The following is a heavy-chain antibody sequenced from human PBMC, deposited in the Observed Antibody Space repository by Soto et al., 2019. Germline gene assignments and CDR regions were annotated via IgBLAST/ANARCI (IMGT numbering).Heavy chain of an antibody. CDR3: AIAPYSSSSGAFDI. J-gene: IGHJ3*02. D-gene: IGHD6-6*01. CDR2: IKQDGSEK. V-gene: IGHV3-7*01. CDR1: GFTFSSYW. Sequence: GGSLRLSCAASGFTFSSYWMSWVRQAPGKGLEWVANIKQDGSEKYYVDSVKGRFTISRDNAKNSLYLQMNSLRAEDTAVYYCAIAPYSSSSGAFDIWGQGTMVTVSS.